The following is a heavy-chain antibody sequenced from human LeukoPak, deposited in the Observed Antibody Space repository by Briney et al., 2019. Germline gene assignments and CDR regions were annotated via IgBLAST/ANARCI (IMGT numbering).Heavy chain of an antibody. CDR1: GFTLSTYA. CDR3: AKDDGWVQYAN. V-gene: IGHV3-23*01. Sequence: GGSLRLSCAASGFTLSTYAMSWVRQTPGKGLEWVAATSSSDAGTYHADSVRGRFTISRDNSKNTLYLQMNSLRAEDAAVYYCAKDDGWVQYANWGQGTLVTVSS. D-gene: IGHD5-24*01. J-gene: IGHJ4*02. CDR2: TSSSDAGT.